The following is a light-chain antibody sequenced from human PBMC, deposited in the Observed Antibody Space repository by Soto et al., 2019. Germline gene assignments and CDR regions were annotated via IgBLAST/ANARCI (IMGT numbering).Light chain of an antibody. J-gene: IGKJ4*01. CDR2: GAS. Sequence: EIVLTQSPGTLSLSPGERATLSCRASQSVPRSYLAWYQQKPGQAPRLLIYGASSRATGIPDRFSGSGSGTDFTLTISRLEPEDFAVYYCQQYGSSPQTFGGGTKVDIK. V-gene: IGKV3-20*01. CDR3: QQYGSSPQT. CDR1: QSVPRSY.